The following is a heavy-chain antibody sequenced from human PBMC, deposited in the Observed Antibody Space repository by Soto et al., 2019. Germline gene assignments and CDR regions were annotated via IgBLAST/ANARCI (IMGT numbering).Heavy chain of an antibody. V-gene: IGHV3-23*01. CDR2: ISGSGGST. J-gene: IGHJ6*04. CDR3: AKDLDYSNFYYYSGMDL. Sequence: PGGSLRLSCAASGFTFSSYAMSCVRQAPGKGLEWVSAISGSGGSTYYADSVKGRFTISRDNSKNTLYLQMNSLRAEDTAVYYCAKDLDYSNFYYYSGMDLWGKGTTVTVSS. CDR1: GFTFSSYA. D-gene: IGHD2-15*01.